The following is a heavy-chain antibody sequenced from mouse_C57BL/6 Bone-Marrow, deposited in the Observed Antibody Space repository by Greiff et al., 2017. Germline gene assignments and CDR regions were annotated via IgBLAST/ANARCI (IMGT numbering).Heavy chain of an antibody. D-gene: IGHD1-1*01. V-gene: IGHV1-64*01. Sequence: VQLQQPGAELVKPGASVKLSCKASGYTFTSYWMHWVKQRPGQGLEWIGMIHPNSGSTNYNEKFKSKATLTVDKSSSTAYMRLSSLTSEDSAVYYCARDLLLRSYAMDYWGQGTSVTVSS. CDR2: IHPNSGST. CDR1: GYTFTSYW. CDR3: ARDLLLRSYAMDY. J-gene: IGHJ4*01.